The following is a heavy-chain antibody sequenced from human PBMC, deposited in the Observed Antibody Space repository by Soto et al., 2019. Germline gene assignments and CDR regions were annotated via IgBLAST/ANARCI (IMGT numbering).Heavy chain of an antibody. V-gene: IGHV4-61*08. CDR3: ARGSGSYTGEHDY. CDR1: GGSISSGGYY. D-gene: IGHD1-26*01. J-gene: IGHJ4*02. CDR2: IYYSGST. Sequence: PSETLSLTCTVSGGSISSGGYYWSWIRQPPGMGLEWIGYIYYSGSTNYNPSLKSRVTISVDTSKNQFSLKLSSVTAADTAVYYCARGSGSYTGEHDYWGQGTLVTVSS.